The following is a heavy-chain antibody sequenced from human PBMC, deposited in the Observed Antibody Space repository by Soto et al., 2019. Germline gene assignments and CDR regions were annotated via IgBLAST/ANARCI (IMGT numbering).Heavy chain of an antibody. J-gene: IGHJ4*02. CDR2: INQDGSVK. V-gene: IGHV3-7*01. CDR3: VRAIAAAGSY. CDR1: GFSLSNYW. Sequence: GGSLRLSCAASGFSLSNYWMSWVRQAPGKGLEWVANINQDGSVKYYVDSVKGRFTISRDNAWNSVYLQMNSLRGEDTAVYYCVRAIAAAGSYWGQGILVTVSS. D-gene: IGHD6-13*01.